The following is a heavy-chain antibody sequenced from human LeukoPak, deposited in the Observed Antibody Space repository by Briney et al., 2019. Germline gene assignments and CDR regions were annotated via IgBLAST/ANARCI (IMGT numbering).Heavy chain of an antibody. J-gene: IGHJ4*02. Sequence: GGSLRLSCAASGFSFSSYGMHWVRQAPAKGLEWVALIWYDGSNNYYADSVKGRFTISRDNSKNTLYLQMNSLRAEDTAVYYCARGLTPTSPPFDYWGQGTLVTVSS. CDR3: ARGLTPTSPPFDY. V-gene: IGHV3-33*01. CDR1: GFSFSSYG. CDR2: IWYDGSNN. D-gene: IGHD3-16*01.